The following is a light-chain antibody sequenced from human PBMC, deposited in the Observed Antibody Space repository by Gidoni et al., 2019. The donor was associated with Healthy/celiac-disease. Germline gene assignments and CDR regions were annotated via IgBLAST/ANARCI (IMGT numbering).Light chain of an antibody. V-gene: IGKV1-5*01. CDR3: QQYNSYPYT. Sequence: DIQMTQSPSTLSASVGDRVTITCRASQSISSQLAWYQQKPGKAPKLLIYDASSLESGVPSRFSGSGSGTEFTLTISSLQPDDFATYYCQQYNSYPYTFGQGTKLEIK. CDR2: DAS. J-gene: IGKJ2*01. CDR1: QSISSQ.